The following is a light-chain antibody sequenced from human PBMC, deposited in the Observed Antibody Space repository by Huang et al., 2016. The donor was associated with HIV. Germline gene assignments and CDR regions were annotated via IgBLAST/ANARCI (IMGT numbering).Light chain of an antibody. CDR1: QSVSKY. CDR3: QQRTRWPPIFG. V-gene: IGKV3-11*01. J-gene: IGKJ3*01. Sequence: EIVLTQSPVTLALSPGESATLSCRASQSVSKYLALYQNKPGQVPRLLSYESSNRAAGIQARFSGSGSGTDFTLTISGMEPEDFAVYYCQQRTRWPPIFGFGPGT. CDR2: ESS.